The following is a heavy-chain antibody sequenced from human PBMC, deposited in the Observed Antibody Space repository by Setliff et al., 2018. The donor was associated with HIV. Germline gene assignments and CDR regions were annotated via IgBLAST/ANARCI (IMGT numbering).Heavy chain of an antibody. V-gene: IGHV4-59*01. CDR1: GGSFSGYY. J-gene: IGHJ4*02. CDR2: IYVHNSERT. Sequence: NPSETLSLTCSVSGGSFSGYYWSWIRQPPGKGLEWIGYIYVHNSERTNYNPSLTSRVTISVDTSRNQFSLKLTSVTAADTAIYYCARAVNFDYWGQGTQVTVSS. D-gene: IGHD6-19*01. CDR3: ARAVNFDY.